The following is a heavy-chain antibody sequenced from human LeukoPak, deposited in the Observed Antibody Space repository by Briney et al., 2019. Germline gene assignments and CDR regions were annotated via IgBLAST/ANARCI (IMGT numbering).Heavy chain of an antibody. CDR3: ARERYYYDSSGYYYVRYFDY. CDR1: GFTFSSYA. J-gene: IGHJ4*02. CDR2: ISGSGGST. Sequence: GGSLRLSRAASGFTFSSYAMSWVRQAPGKGLEWVSAISGSGGSTYYADSVKGRFTISRDNSKNTLYLQMNSLRAEDTAVYYCARERYYYDSSGYYYVRYFDYWGQGTLVTVSS. V-gene: IGHV3-23*01. D-gene: IGHD3-22*01.